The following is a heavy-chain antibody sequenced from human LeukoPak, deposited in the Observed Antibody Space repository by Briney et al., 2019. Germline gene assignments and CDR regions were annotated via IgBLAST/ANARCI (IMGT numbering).Heavy chain of an antibody. V-gene: IGHV4-30-2*01. J-gene: IGHJ5*02. Sequence: SETLSLTCTVSGGSISSGGYYWSWIRQPPGKGLEWVGYIYHSGSTYYNPSLKSRVTISVDRSKNQFSLKLSSVTAADTAVYYCARSILVVVPAATSGIGFDPWGQGTLVTVSS. D-gene: IGHD2-2*01. CDR2: IYHSGST. CDR3: ARSILVVVPAATSGIGFDP. CDR1: GGSISSGGYY.